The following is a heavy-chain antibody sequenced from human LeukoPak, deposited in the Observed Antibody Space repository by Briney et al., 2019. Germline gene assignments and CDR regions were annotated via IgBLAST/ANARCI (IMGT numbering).Heavy chain of an antibody. Sequence: SVKVSCKASGYTFSDYYMHWVRQAPGQGLEWMGWIGPNSGGTNYAQKFQGRVTMTRDTSISTAYMELSRLISDDTAVYYCARSNIAVRRGDNWFDPWGQGTLVTVPS. CDR2: IGPNSGGT. V-gene: IGHV1-2*02. J-gene: IGHJ5*02. CDR1: GYTFSDYY. CDR3: ARSNIAVRRGDNWFDP. D-gene: IGHD6-6*01.